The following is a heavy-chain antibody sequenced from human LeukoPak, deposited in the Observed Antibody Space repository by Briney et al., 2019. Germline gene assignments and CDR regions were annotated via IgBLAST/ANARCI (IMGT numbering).Heavy chain of an antibody. Sequence: PSETLSLTCAVYGGSFSGYYWSWIRQPPGKGLEWIGEINHSGSTNYNPSLKSRVTISVDTSKNQFSLKLSSVTAADTAVYYCARGSKYYDILGWGQGTPVTVSS. V-gene: IGHV4-34*01. CDR1: GGSFSGYY. D-gene: IGHD3-9*01. CDR2: INHSGST. J-gene: IGHJ4*02. CDR3: ARGSKYYDILG.